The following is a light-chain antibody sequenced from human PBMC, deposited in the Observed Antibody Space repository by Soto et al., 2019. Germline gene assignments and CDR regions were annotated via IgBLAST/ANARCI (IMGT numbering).Light chain of an antibody. CDR1: RSDIGGYNY. CDR3: CSYAVNNKVV. V-gene: IGLV2-8*01. CDR2: DVY. Sequence: QSALTQPPSASGSLGQSVTISCTGTRSDIGGYNYVSWYLQYPGKAPKLMIYDVYKRPSGVPDRFSGSKSGNTASLTVSWLQAEDEADYYCCSYAVNNKVVFGGGTKLTVL. J-gene: IGLJ2*01.